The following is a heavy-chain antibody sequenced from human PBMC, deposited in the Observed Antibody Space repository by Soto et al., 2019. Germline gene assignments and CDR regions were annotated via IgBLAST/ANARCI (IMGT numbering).Heavy chain of an antibody. CDR3: ARHAGEQWLVRGVSFDD. CDR2: IDPSDSYT. Sequence: GESLKISCKGSGYSFTSYWISWVRQMPGKGLEWMGRIDPSDSYTNYSPSFQGHVTISADKSISTAYLQWSSLKASDTAMYYCARHAGEQWLVRGVSFDDWGKGTLVTVSS. CDR1: GYSFTSYW. V-gene: IGHV5-10-1*01. J-gene: IGHJ4*02. D-gene: IGHD6-19*01.